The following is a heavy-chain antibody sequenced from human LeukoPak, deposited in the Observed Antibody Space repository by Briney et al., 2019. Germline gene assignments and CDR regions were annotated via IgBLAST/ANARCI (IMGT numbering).Heavy chain of an antibody. CDR2: ISSSSSYI. D-gene: IGHD3-22*01. V-gene: IGHV3-21*01. CDR1: GFTFSSYS. J-gene: IGHJ4*02. CDR3: ARVRGSSGYLYYFDY. Sequence: GGSLRLSCAASGFTFSSYSMNWVRQAPGKGLEWVSSISSSSSYIYYADSVKGRFTISRDNAKNSPYLQMNSLRAEDTAVYYCARVRGSSGYLYYFDYWGQGTLVTVSS.